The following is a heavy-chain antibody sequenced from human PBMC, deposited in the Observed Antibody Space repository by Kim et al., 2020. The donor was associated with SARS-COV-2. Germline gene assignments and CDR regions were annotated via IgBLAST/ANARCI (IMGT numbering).Heavy chain of an antibody. CDR3: ASARRHILTGYYMHY. Sequence: SVKVSCKASGGTFSSYAISWVRQAPGQGLEWMGGIIPIFGTANYAQKFQGRVTITADEPTSTAYMELSSLRSEDTAVYYCASARRHILTGYYMHYWGQGTLVTVSS. J-gene: IGHJ4*02. CDR1: GGTFSSYA. D-gene: IGHD3-9*01. CDR2: IIPIFGTA. V-gene: IGHV1-69*13.